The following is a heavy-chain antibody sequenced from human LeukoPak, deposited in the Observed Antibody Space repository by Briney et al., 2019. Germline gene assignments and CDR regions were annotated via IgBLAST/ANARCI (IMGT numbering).Heavy chain of an antibody. J-gene: IGHJ4*02. V-gene: IGHV1-46*01. CDR1: GCTFTSYY. CDR2: SNPSGGST. D-gene: IGHD6-13*01. CDR3: ARDKGIAAAGASLGY. Sequence: ASVKVSCKASGCTFTSYYMHWVRQAPGQGLEWMGISNPSGGSTSYAQKFQGRVTMTRDMSTSTVYMELSSLRSEDTAVYYCARDKGIAAAGASLGYWGQGTLVTVSS.